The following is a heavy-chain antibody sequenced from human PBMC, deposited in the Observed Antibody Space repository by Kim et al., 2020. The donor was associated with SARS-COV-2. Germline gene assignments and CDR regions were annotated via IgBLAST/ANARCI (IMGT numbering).Heavy chain of an antibody. CDR2: ISAYNGNT. CDR3: AREVWFGELGIWNYYYGMDV. Sequence: ASVKVSCKASGYTFTSYGISWVRQAPGQGLEWMGWISAYNGNTNYAQKLQGRVTMTTDTSTSTAYMELRSLRSDDTAVYYCAREVWFGELGIWNYYYGMDVWGQGTTVTVSS. CDR1: GYTFTSYG. J-gene: IGHJ6*02. D-gene: IGHD3-10*01. V-gene: IGHV1-18*01.